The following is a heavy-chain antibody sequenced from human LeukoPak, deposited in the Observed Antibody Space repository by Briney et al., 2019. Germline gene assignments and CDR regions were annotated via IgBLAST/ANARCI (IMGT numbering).Heavy chain of an antibody. CDR3: AKDLELHSSGCMDV. CDR2: ISGSGGST. CDR1: GFTFSSYA. D-gene: IGHD6-19*01. Sequence: PGGSLRLSCAASGFTFSSYAMSWVRQAPGKGLEWVSAISGSGGSTYYADSVKGRFTISRDNSKNTLYLQTNSLRAEDTAVYYCAKDLELHSSGCMDVWGKGTTVTVSS. V-gene: IGHV3-23*01. J-gene: IGHJ6*03.